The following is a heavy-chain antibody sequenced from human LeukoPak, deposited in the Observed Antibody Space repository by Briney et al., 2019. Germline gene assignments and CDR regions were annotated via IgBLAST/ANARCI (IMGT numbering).Heavy chain of an antibody. CDR3: AREDWGPDY. CDR2: IKQDGSQK. J-gene: IGHJ4*02. D-gene: IGHD7-27*01. V-gene: IGHV3-7*01. CDR1: GFTFTGYW. Sequence: GGSLRLSCAASGFTFTGYWMVWVRQAPGRGLEWVANIKQDGSQKHYVDSVKGRFTISRDNAKKSLYLQMSNLRAEDTGVYYCAREDWGPDYWGQGTLVTVSS.